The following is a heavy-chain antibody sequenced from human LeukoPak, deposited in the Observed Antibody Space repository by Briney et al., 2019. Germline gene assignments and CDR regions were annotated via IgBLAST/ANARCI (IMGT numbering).Heavy chain of an antibody. D-gene: IGHD3-10*01. J-gene: IGHJ6*03. CDR1: VGTFSIYA. V-gene: IGHV1-69*13. CDR2: IIPIFGTA. Sequence: SVNVSCTASVGTFSIYAISWARQAPGQGGGRMGGIIPIFGTANYAQKFQGRVTITADESTSTAYMELSSLRSEDTAVYYCARDGRTMVRGVTSSPGRYYYYYMDVWGKGTTVTVSS. CDR3: ARDGRTMVRGVTSSPGRYYYYYMDV.